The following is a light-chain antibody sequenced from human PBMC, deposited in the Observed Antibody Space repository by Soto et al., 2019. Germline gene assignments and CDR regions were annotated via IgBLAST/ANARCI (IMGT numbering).Light chain of an antibody. Sequence: IQLTQSPSSLSASVGDRVTITCRASQGIDSHLAWYQQTPGKGPKLLIYVASTLQSGVPSRFSGSGSGTDFTLTISNLQPDDFAAYFCQQVHSWPLTFGGGTKVEIK. J-gene: IGKJ4*02. CDR2: VAS. CDR3: QQVHSWPLT. V-gene: IGKV1-9*01. CDR1: QGIDSH.